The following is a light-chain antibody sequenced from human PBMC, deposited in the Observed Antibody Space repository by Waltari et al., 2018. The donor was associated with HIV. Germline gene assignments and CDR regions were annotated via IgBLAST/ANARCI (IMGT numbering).Light chain of an antibody. CDR2: LNN. CDR3: STWDDSQSSQL. CDR1: TSNIGRNS. V-gene: IGLV1-47*01. J-gene: IGLJ3*02. Sequence: QSELTQSASASGTLGQRVVISCSGSTSNIGRNSVYWYQQFPGTTPKLLIALNNGRPAGVPDRFSASKSGTSASLAISGLRAEDEADYYCSTWDDSQSSQLFGGGTRLTVL.